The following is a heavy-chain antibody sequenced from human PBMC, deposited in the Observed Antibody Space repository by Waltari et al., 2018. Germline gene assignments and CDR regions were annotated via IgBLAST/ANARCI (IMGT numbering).Heavy chain of an antibody. CDR3: ATAVGGNMESDY. CDR1: VYTLSSYG. J-gene: IGHJ4*02. Sequence: QVQLVQSGAEVKKPGASVKVSCEASVYTLSSYGITWVRQAPGQGLEGMGWCGQAPGQGLDWMGWISAHNGNTNYAHKFQDRVTLNTDTTTSTAYMELRSLISDDTAMYYCATAVGGNMESDYWGQGTLVTVSS. D-gene: IGHD6-19*01. V-gene: IGHV1-18*01. CDR2: ISAHNGNT.